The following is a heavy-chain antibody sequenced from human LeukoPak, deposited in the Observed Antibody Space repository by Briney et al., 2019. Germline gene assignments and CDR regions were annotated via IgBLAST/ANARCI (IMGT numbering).Heavy chain of an antibody. V-gene: IGHV1-69*04. Sequence: SVKVSCKASGGTFSSYAISWVRQAPGQGLEWMGRIIPILGIANYAQKFQGRVTITADKSTSTAYMELSSLRSEDTAVYYCAKVEEYYDFWSGSNLDYWGQGTLVTVSS. CDR1: GGTFSSYA. CDR2: IIPILGIA. D-gene: IGHD3-3*01. CDR3: AKVEEYYDFWSGSNLDY. J-gene: IGHJ4*02.